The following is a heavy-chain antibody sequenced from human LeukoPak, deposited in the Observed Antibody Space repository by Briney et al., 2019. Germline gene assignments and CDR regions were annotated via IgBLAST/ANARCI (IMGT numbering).Heavy chain of an antibody. Sequence: TGGSLRLSCAASGFTFSSYGMDWVRQAPGKGLEWVSGVSNRDGRAYYADSVKGRFTVSRDNSKNTLHLQMNSLRAEDTALYYCASGMSLAGDGPFDYWGQGTLVTVSS. J-gene: IGHJ4*02. CDR2: VSNRDGRA. V-gene: IGHV3-23*01. D-gene: IGHD6-19*01. CDR3: ASGMSLAGDGPFDY. CDR1: GFTFSSYG.